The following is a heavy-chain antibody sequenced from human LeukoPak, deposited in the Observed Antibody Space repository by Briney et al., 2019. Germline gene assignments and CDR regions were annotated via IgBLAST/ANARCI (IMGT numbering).Heavy chain of an antibody. CDR2: IWYDGSNK. CDR3: AKTTVGYSSGRYPGWPADC. CDR1: GFTFSNFG. Sequence: PGRSLRLSCVASGFTFSNFGMHWVRQAPGKGLEWVAVIWYDGSNKYYADSVKGRFAISRDDSKNTVYLQMNSLTADDTAVYYCAKTTVGYSSGRYPGWPADCWGQGTLVTVSS. D-gene: IGHD6-19*01. J-gene: IGHJ4*02. V-gene: IGHV3-33*06.